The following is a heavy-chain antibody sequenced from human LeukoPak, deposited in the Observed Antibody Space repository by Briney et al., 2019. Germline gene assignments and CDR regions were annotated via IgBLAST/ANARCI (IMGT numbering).Heavy chain of an antibody. J-gene: IGHJ6*02. CDR2: IYYSGST. CDR1: GGSLSSGDYY. D-gene: IGHD2-8*01. V-gene: IGHV4-30-4*01. Sequence: SQTLSLTCTVSGGSLSSGDYYWSWLRQPPGTGLEWIGYIYYSGSTYYNPSLKSRVTISVDTSKNQFSLKLSSVTAADTAVYYCASKQKGYCTNGVWSDYYYGMDVWGQGTTVTVSS. CDR3: ASKQKGYCTNGVWSDYYYGMDV.